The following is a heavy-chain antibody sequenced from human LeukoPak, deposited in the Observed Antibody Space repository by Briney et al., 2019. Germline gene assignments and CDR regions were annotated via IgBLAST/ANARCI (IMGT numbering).Heavy chain of an antibody. CDR1: GFTFSSYS. V-gene: IGHV3-21*01. CDR3: ARAPSAVAGMLDY. Sequence: GGSLRLSCAASGFTFSSYSMNWVRQAPGKGLEWVSSISSSSSYIYYADSVKGRFTISRDNAKNSLYLQMNSLRAEDTAVYYCARAPSAVAGMLDYWGQGTLVTVSS. J-gene: IGHJ4*02. CDR2: ISSSSSYI. D-gene: IGHD6-19*01.